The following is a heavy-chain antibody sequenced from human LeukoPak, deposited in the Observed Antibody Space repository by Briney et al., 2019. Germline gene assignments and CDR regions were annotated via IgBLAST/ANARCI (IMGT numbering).Heavy chain of an antibody. CDR3: ARALAWDIVVVPAAQSDAFDI. Sequence: ASVKVSCKASGYTFTTYAMHWVRQAPGQRLEWMGWINAGNGNTKYSQKFLGRVTITRDTSASTAYTELSSLRSDDTAVYYCARALAWDIVVVPAAQSDAFDIWGQGTMVTVSS. D-gene: IGHD2-2*01. CDR2: INAGNGNT. J-gene: IGHJ3*02. CDR1: GYTFTTYA. V-gene: IGHV1-3*01.